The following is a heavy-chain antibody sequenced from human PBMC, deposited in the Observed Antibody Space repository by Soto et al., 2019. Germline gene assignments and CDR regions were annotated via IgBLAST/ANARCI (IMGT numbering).Heavy chain of an antibody. CDR3: ARDVDTAMANDY. D-gene: IGHD5-18*01. V-gene: IGHV1-69*13. Sequence: AASVKVSCKASGGTFSSYAISCVRQAPGQGLEWMGGIIPIFGTANYAQKFQGRVTITADESTSTAYMELSSLRSEDTAVYYCARDVDTAMANDYWGQGTLVTVSS. CDR1: GGTFSSYA. J-gene: IGHJ4*02. CDR2: IIPIFGTA.